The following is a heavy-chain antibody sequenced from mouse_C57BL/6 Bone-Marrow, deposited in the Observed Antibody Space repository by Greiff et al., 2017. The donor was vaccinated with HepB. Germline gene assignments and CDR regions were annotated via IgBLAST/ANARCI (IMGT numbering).Heavy chain of an antibody. CDR1: GYTFTSYW. CDR2: IHPSSGST. Sequence: QVQLQQPGAELVKPGASVKLSCKASGYTFTSYWMHWVKQRPGQGLEWIGMIHPSSGSTNYNEKFKSKATLTVDKSSSTAYMQLSSLTSEDSAVYYCPITTVVAPYYAMDYWGQGTSVTVSS. CDR3: PITTVVAPYYAMDY. V-gene: IGHV1-64*01. J-gene: IGHJ4*01. D-gene: IGHD1-1*01.